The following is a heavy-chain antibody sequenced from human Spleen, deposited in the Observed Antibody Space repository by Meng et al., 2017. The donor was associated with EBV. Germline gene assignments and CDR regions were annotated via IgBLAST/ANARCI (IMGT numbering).Heavy chain of an antibody. D-gene: IGHD1-14*01. V-gene: IGHV3-74*01. CDR2: TNEYGTIT. CDR1: GFTFSRYW. Sequence: GQLVDAGGALVQPGGSLRLSCATSGFTFSRYWMHWVCQTPGKGLVWVSRTNEYGTITNYADSVKGRFTISRDNAKNTLYLQMNSLRAEDTALYYCSRDLAGSDDYWGQGTLVTVSS. CDR3: SRDLAGSDDY. J-gene: IGHJ4*02.